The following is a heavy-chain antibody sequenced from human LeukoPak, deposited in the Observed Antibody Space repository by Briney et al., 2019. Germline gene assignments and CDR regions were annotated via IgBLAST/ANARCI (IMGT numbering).Heavy chain of an antibody. CDR2: FSGSGGST. V-gene: IGHV3-23*01. Sequence: GGSLRLSCAASGFTLSSYAMSWVRQAPGMGLECVSAFSGSGGSTYYADSVRGRFTISRDNSKNTPYLQMNSLRADDTAVYYCAKGAYYGSGSYYHYWGQGTLVTVSS. D-gene: IGHD3-10*01. J-gene: IGHJ4*02. CDR1: GFTLSSYA. CDR3: AKGAYYGSGSYYHY.